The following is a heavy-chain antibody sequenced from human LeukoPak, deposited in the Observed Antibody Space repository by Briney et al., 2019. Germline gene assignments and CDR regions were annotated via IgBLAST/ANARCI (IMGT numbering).Heavy chain of an antibody. V-gene: IGHV4-61*08. CDR3: ARDHDYDFWSGYSDYGMDV. CDR1: GGSISSGGYY. Sequence: SETLSLTCTVSGGSISSGGYYWSWIRQHPGKGLEWIGYIYYSGSTYYNPSLKSRVTISVDTSKNQFSLKLSSVTAADTAVYYCARDHDYDFWSGYSDYGMDVWGQGTTVTVSS. D-gene: IGHD3-3*01. CDR2: IYYSGST. J-gene: IGHJ6*02.